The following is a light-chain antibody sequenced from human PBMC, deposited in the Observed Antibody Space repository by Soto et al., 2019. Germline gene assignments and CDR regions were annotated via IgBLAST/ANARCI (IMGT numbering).Light chain of an antibody. CDR1: QSVSSSD. CDR3: QQYVRSPPSWT. Sequence: ETVVTQSPGTLSLSPGERATLSCRASQSVSSSDLAWYQQKPGQAPRLLIYDASSRATGIPDRFSGSGSGTDLTLTISRREPEDFAVYSCQQYVRSPPSWTFGQGTKVEIK. V-gene: IGKV3-20*01. J-gene: IGKJ1*01. CDR2: DAS.